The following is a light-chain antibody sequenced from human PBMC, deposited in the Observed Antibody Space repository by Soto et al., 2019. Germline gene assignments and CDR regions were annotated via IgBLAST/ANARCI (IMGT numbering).Light chain of an antibody. Sequence: SVLTQPPSVSGAPGQRVTISCTGCSSNIGAGCEVHWYQHLPGKAPKLLIYGNTNRPSGVPDRFSGSKSGTSASLAITGLQAEDEADYYCQSYDSSLSASYVFG. CDR3: QSYDSSLSASYV. CDR1: SSNIGAGCE. CDR2: GNT. V-gene: IGLV1-40*01. J-gene: IGLJ1*01.